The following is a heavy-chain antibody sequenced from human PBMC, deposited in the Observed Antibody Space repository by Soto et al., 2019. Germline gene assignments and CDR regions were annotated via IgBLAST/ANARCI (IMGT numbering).Heavy chain of an antibody. Sequence: GGSLRLSCAASGFTFSSYAMSWVRQAPGKGLEWVSAISGSGGSTYYADSVKGRFTISRDNSKNTLYLQMNSLRAEDTAVYYCAKSIVVVPAAKGGWFDPWGQGTLVTVSS. CDR1: GFTFSSYA. CDR3: AKSIVVVPAAKGGWFDP. J-gene: IGHJ5*02. D-gene: IGHD2-2*01. CDR2: ISGSGGST. V-gene: IGHV3-23*01.